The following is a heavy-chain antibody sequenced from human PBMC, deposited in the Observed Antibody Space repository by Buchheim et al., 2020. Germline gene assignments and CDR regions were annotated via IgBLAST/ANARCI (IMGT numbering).Heavy chain of an antibody. CDR1: GASISSRNW. J-gene: IGHJ4*02. CDR3: AKTGAQGYLEY. CDR2: IYQSGTT. D-gene: IGHD6-13*01. Sequence: QVQLQESGPGLVKPSGTLSLTCSVSGASISSRNWWTWVRQSPGKGLEWIGEIYQSGTTNYNPSLKSRGTISMDKSKNQFSLKVNSVTAADTAVFYCAKTGAQGYLEYWGQG. V-gene: IGHV4-4*02.